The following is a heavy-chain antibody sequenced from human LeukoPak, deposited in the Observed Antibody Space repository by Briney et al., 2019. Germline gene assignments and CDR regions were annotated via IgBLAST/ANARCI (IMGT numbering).Heavy chain of an antibody. CDR2: INPSGGST. D-gene: IGHD1-26*01. CDR1: GYTFTSYY. J-gene: IGHJ4*02. V-gene: IGHV1-46*01. CDR3: ARDLTWGVVGAISFDY. Sequence: ASVKVSCKGSGYTFTSYYMHWVRQAPGQGLEWMGIINPSGGSTSYAQKFQGRVTMTRDMSTSTVYVELSSLRSEDTAVYYCARDLTWGVVGAISFDYWGQGTLVTVSS.